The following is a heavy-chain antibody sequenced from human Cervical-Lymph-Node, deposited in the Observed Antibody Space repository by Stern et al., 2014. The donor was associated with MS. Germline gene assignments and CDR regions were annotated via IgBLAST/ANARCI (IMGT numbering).Heavy chain of an antibody. V-gene: IGHV4-31*03. D-gene: IGHD3-16*01. CDR3: ARSDRLWGSFDY. CDR1: GASISTVGYY. Sequence: QVQLQESGPGLVKPSQTLSLTCTVSGASISTVGYYWSWIRQHPGKGLEWIAYISYIGSTYYNPSLKSRVSISADTSKNQFSLNLTSVTAADTALYYCARSDRLWGSFDYWGQGTLVAVSS. J-gene: IGHJ4*02. CDR2: ISYIGST.